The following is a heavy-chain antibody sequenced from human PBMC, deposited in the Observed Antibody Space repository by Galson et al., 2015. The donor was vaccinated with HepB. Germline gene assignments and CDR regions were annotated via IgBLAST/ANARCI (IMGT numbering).Heavy chain of an antibody. D-gene: IGHD4-23*01. CDR2: IWYDGSDK. J-gene: IGHJ4*02. CDR1: GFTFSSYG. Sequence: LRLSCAASGFTFSSYGMHWVRQAPGKGLEWVAVIWYDGSDKYYTDSVKGRFTISRDNSKNTLYLQMNSLRVEDTAVYYCARDRGYGGNSVIFDYWGQGTLVTVSS. V-gene: IGHV3-33*01. CDR3: ARDRGYGGNSVIFDY.